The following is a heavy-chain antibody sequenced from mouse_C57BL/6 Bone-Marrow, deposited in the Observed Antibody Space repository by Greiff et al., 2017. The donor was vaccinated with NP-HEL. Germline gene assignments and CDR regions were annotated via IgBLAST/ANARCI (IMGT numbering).Heavy chain of an antibody. D-gene: IGHD1-1*01. CDR3: ARRFYYGFAY. Sequence: EVKVVESGGDLVKPGGSLKLSCAASGFTFSSYGMSWVRQTPDKRLEWVATISSGGSYTYYPDSVKGRFTISRDNAKNTLYLQMRSLKSEDTAMYYCARRFYYGFAYWGQGTLVTVSA. J-gene: IGHJ3*01. CDR2: ISSGGSYT. V-gene: IGHV5-6*02. CDR1: GFTFSSYG.